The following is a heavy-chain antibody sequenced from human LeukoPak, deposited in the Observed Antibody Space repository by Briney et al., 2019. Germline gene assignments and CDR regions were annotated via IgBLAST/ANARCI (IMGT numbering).Heavy chain of an antibody. J-gene: IGHJ4*02. CDR1: GFTVSSNY. CDR3: AIRKSGNAIDY. D-gene: IGHD5-12*01. Sequence: GGSLRLSCAASGFTVSSNYMSWVRQAPGKGLEWVSVIYSGGSTNYADSVKGRFTISRDNSKNTLYLLMNSLRAEDTAVYYCAIRKSGNAIDYWGQGTLVTVSS. V-gene: IGHV3-66*01. CDR2: IYSGGST.